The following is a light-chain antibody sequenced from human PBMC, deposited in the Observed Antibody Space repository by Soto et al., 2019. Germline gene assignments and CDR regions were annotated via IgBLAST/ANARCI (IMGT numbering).Light chain of an antibody. Sequence: DIQVTQSPSSVSASIGDRVTITCRASQGITTWLTWYQQKPGKAPKLLISAASSLQSGVPSRFSGSGSETDFTLTISSLPPEDFATYYRQQSYTFPWAFGQGNKVEMK. V-gene: IGKV1D-12*01. CDR2: AAS. J-gene: IGKJ1*01. CDR1: QGITTW. CDR3: QQSYTFPWA.